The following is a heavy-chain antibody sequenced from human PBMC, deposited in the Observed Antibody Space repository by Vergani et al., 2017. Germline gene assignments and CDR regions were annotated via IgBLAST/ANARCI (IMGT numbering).Heavy chain of an antibody. CDR2: IKQDGSEK. CDR3: ARDYGDYVGYYYGMDV. V-gene: IGHV3-7*01. D-gene: IGHD4-17*01. CDR1: GFTFSSYW. Sequence: EVQLVESGGGLVQPGGSLRFSCAASGFTFSSYWMSWVRQAPGKGLEWVANIKQDGSEKYYVDSVKGRFTISRDKAKNSLYLQMNSLRAEDTAVYYCARDYGDYVGYYYGMDVWGQGTTVTVSS. J-gene: IGHJ6*02.